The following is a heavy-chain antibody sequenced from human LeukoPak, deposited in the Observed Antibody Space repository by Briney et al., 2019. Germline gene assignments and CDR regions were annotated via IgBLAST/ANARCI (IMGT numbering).Heavy chain of an antibody. CDR2: ISGSGGST. CDR3: ARESWEGTIFGAHDY. V-gene: IGHV3-23*01. Sequence: PGGSLRLPCAASGFTFSSYAMSWVRQAPGKGLEWVSAISGSGGSTYYADSVKGRFTISRDNSKNTLYLQMNSLRAEDTAVYYCARESWEGTIFGAHDYWGQGTLVTVSS. J-gene: IGHJ4*02. D-gene: IGHD3-3*01. CDR1: GFTFSSYA.